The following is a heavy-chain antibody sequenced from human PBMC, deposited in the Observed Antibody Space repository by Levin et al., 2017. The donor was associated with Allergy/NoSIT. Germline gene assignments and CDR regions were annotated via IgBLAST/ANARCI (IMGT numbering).Heavy chain of an antibody. D-gene: IGHD3-10*01. CDR2: INPNNGDT. J-gene: IGHJ5*02. CDR1: GYTFTGFY. CDR3: ARVGISMIRGVIITSRWFDP. V-gene: IGHV1-2*02. Sequence: ASVKVSCKASGYTFTGFYIHWVRQAPGQGLEWMGWINPNNGDTNYGQKFQGRVTMTRDTSISTAYMELSRLRSDDTAVYYCARVGISMIRGVIITSRWFDPWGQGTLVTVSS.